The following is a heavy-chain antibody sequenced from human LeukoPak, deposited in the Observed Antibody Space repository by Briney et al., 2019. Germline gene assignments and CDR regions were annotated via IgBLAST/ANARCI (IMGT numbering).Heavy chain of an antibody. Sequence: PGRSLRLSCTVSRFTFDDYAMHWVRHTPGKGLEWVAGITWNRDNIGYGDSVKGRFTISRDNVKNVLYLQMNSLRPEDTALYYCAKDLSSAITSALVLDVWGQGTTV. J-gene: IGHJ6*02. CDR2: ITWNRDNI. V-gene: IGHV3-9*01. CDR1: RFTFDDYA. D-gene: IGHD3-22*01. CDR3: AKDLSSAITSALVLDV.